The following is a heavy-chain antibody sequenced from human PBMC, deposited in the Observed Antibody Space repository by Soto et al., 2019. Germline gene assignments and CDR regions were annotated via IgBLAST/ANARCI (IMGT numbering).Heavy chain of an antibody. CDR1: GFTFDDYA. CDR2: ISWDGGST. D-gene: IGHD2-2*01. J-gene: IGHJ5*02. CDR3: AKSPRECSSTRCGWFDP. V-gene: IGHV3-43D*04. Sequence: GGSLRLSCAASGFTFDDYAMHWVRQAPGKGLEWVSLISWDGGSTYYADSVKGRFTISRDNSKNSLYLQMNSLRAEDTALYYCAKSPRECSSTRCGWFDPWGQGALVTVSS.